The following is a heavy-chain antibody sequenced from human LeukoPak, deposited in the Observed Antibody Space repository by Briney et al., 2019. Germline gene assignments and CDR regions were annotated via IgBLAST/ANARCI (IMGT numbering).Heavy chain of an antibody. D-gene: IGHD6-6*01. V-gene: IGHV3-23*01. CDR1: GFTFSSYA. J-gene: IGHJ5*02. Sequence: GGSLRLSCAASGFTFSSYAMSWVRQAPGKGLEWVAAISGIGGSTYYADSVKGRFTISRDNYKNTLYLQMNSLRAEDTAVYYCAKDDARIGSSSSWFDPWGQGTLVTVSS. CDR2: ISGIGGST. CDR3: AKDDARIGSSSSWFDP.